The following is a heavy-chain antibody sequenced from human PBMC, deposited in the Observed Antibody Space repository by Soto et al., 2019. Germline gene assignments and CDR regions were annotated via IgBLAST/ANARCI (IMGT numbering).Heavy chain of an antibody. J-gene: IGHJ6*02. D-gene: IGHD4-4*01. V-gene: IGHV3-30-3*01. CDR3: ARESNYGGNYYYGMDV. Sequence: GGSLRLSCAASGFTFSSYAMHWVRQAPGKGLEWVAVISYDGSNKYYADSVKGRFTISRDNSKNTLYLQMNSLRAEDTAVHYCARESNYGGNYYYGMDVWGQGTTVTVSS. CDR2: ISYDGSNK. CDR1: GFTFSSYA.